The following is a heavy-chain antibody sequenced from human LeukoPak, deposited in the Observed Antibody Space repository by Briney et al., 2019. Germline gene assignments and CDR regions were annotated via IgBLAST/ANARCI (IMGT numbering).Heavy chain of an antibody. D-gene: IGHD6-6*01. Sequence: PSETLSLTCAVSGASSTSYHWTWIRQPPGKGLEWIGDNYPGGTIRYNPSLESRVTISVDTSKNQFSLMLNSVTAADTAVYYCARHVAHSSQIDSWGLGTLVTVSS. J-gene: IGHJ4*02. CDR2: NYPGGTI. CDR1: GASSTSYH. V-gene: IGHV4-4*09. CDR3: ARHVAHSSQIDS.